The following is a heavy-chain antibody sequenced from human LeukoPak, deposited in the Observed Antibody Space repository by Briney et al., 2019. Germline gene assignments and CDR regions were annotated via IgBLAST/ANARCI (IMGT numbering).Heavy chain of an antibody. CDR1: GFTFSTYW. CDR2: INTDGSRT. V-gene: IGHV3-74*01. Sequence: GGSLRLSCAASGFTFSTYWMHWVRQGPGKGLVWVSRINTDGSRTSYADSVKGRFTISRDNAKNTVYLQMNSLRVEDTAVYYCARVATGNWYFDLWGRGTLVTVSS. D-gene: IGHD2-15*01. CDR3: ARVATGNWYFDL. J-gene: IGHJ2*01.